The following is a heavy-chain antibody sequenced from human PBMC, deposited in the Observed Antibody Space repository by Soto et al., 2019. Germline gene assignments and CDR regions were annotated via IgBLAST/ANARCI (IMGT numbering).Heavy chain of an antibody. CDR2: IKQDGSEK. V-gene: IGHV3-7*01. CDR3: ARDGKVDTAMVKY. J-gene: IGHJ4*02. D-gene: IGHD5-18*01. Sequence: PGGSLRLSCAASGFTVSRYWMSWVRQAPGKGLEWVANIKQDGSEKYYVDSVKGRFTISRDNAKNSLYLQMNSLRAEDTAVYYCARDGKVDTAMVKYWGQGTLVTVSS. CDR1: GFTVSRYW.